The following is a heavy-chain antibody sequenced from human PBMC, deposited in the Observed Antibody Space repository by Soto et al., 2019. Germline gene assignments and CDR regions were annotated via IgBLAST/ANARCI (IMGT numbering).Heavy chain of an antibody. J-gene: IGHJ6*02. CDR3: ARLLAGYSSGWPYYYYGMEV. V-gene: IGHV4-59*08. Sequence: PSETLSLTCTVSGGSISSYYWSWIRQPPGKGLEWIGYIYYSGSTNYNPSLKSRVTISVDTSKNQFSLKLSSVTAADTAVYYCARLLAGYSSGWPYYYYGMEVWGQGTTVTVSS. D-gene: IGHD6-19*01. CDR1: GGSISSYY. CDR2: IYYSGST.